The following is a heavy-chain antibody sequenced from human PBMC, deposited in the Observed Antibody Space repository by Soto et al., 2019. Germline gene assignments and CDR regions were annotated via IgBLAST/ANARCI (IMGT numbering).Heavy chain of an antibody. CDR1: GGSISSSSYY. CDR2: IYYSGST. CDR3: AIEKVGATSVHVFDI. Sequence: SETLSLTCTVSGGSISSSSYYWGWIRQPPGKGLEWIGSIYYSGSTYYNPSLKSRVTISVDTSKNQFSLKLSSVTAADTAVYYCAIEKVGATSVHVFDIWGQGTMVTVS. D-gene: IGHD1-26*01. J-gene: IGHJ3*02. V-gene: IGHV4-39*01.